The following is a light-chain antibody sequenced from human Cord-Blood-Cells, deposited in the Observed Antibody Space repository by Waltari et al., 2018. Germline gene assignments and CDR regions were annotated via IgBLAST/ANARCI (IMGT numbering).Light chain of an antibody. CDR1: SSDVGSYNL. V-gene: IGLV2-23*01. Sequence: QSALNQPASVSGSPGQSITISCTGTSSDVGSYNLLSWYQQHPGKAPKLMIYEGSKRPSGVSNRFSGSKSGNTASLTISGLQAEDEADYYCCSYAGSSTLVFGGGTKLTVL. CDR2: EGS. CDR3: CSYAGSSTLV. J-gene: IGLJ2*01.